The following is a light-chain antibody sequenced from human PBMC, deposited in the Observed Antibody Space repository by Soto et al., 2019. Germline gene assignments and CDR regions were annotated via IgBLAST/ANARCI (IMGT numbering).Light chain of an antibody. J-gene: IGKJ5*01. CDR2: GAS. CDR3: QQYGSSPTIT. Sequence: EIVFTQSPATLSLSPGERATLSCRASQSVSSSYLAWYQQKPGQAPRLXXYGASSRANGIPDRISGSGSGTDFTLTISRLEPADFAVYYCQQYGSSPTITFGQGTRLEIK. V-gene: IGKV3-20*01. CDR1: QSVSSSY.